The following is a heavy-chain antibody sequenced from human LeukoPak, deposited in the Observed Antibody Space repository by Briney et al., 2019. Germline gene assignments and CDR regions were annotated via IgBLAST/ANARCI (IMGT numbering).Heavy chain of an antibody. CDR3: ARLTIAGRPDY. Sequence: SETLSLTCAVYGGSFSGYYWSWIRQPPGKGLEWIGEINHSGSTNYNPSLKSRVTISVDTSKNQFSLKLSSVTAADTAVYYCARLTIAGRPDYWGQGTLVTVSS. D-gene: IGHD6-13*01. J-gene: IGHJ4*02. CDR1: GGSFSGYY. CDR2: INHSGST. V-gene: IGHV4-34*01.